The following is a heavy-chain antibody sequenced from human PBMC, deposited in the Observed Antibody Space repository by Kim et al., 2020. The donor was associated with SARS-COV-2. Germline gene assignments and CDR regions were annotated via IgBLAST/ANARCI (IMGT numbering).Heavy chain of an antibody. Sequence: GGSLRLSCAASGFTFSSYWMSWVRQAPGKGLEWVANIKQDGSEKYYVDSVKGRFTISRDNAKNSLYLQMNSLRAEDTAVYYCARAGSSSGWYHHGDFDYWGQGTLVTVSS. CDR1: GFTFSSYW. D-gene: IGHD6-19*01. CDR2: IKQDGSEK. V-gene: IGHV3-7*03. J-gene: IGHJ4*02. CDR3: ARAGSSSGWYHHGDFDY.